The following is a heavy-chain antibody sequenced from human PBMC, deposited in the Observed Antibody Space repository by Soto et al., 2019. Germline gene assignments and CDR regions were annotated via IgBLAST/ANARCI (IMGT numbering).Heavy chain of an antibody. Sequence: GGSLRLSCSASGFTFSRYWMSWVRQAPGKGLEWVANIKQEGSEKYYVDSVRGRFTISRDNAKNSLYLQMNSLRAEDTAVYYCAGLYGMDVWGQGTTVTVS. V-gene: IGHV3-7*05. CDR3: AGLYGMDV. CDR2: IKQEGSEK. CDR1: GFTFSRYW. J-gene: IGHJ6*02.